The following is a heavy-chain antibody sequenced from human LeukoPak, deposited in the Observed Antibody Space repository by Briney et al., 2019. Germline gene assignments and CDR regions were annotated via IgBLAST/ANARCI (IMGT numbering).Heavy chain of an antibody. D-gene: IGHD2-15*01. V-gene: IGHV1-24*01. CDR1: GYTLTELS. J-gene: IGHJ4*02. CDR2: FDPEDGET. CDR3: ATSGYCSGGSCYSTLGY. Sequence: GASVKVSCKVSGYTLTELSMHWARQAPGKGLEWMGGFDPEDGETIYAQKFQGRVTMTEDTSTDTAYMELSSLRSEDTAVYYCATSGYCSGGSCYSTLGYWGQGTLVTVSS.